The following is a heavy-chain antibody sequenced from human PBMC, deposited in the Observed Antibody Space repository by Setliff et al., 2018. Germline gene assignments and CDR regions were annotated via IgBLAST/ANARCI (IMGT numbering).Heavy chain of an antibody. CDR3: ARTCSGSGCYAGLES. CDR2: IWDDGVKK. J-gene: IGHJ4*02. Sequence: GSLRLSCAASGFTFSTYRMHWVRQAPGKGLEWVAVIWDDGVKKYHADSVKGRFTISRDNSKNTLYLQMNSLRPEDTAVYYCARTCSGSGCYAGLESWGQGTPGTV. D-gene: IGHD2-15*01. CDR1: GFTFSTYR. V-gene: IGHV3-33*08.